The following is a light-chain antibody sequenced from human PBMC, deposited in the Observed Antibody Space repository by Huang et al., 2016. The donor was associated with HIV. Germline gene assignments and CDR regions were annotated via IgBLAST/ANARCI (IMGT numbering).Light chain of an antibody. J-gene: IGKJ3*01. CDR1: QSVSSN. Sequence: EIVMTQSPATLFASPGESATPPCRASQSVSSNLAWYQQKPGQAPRLLMYGASTRATGIPARFSGSGSGTEFTLTISSLQSEDVAVYYCQQNNNWPPLFAFGPGTKVDIK. V-gene: IGKV3-15*01. CDR3: QQNNNWPPLFA. CDR2: GAS.